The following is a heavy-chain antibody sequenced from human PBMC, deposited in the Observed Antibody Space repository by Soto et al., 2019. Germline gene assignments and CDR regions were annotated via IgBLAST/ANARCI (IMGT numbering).Heavy chain of an antibody. J-gene: IGHJ4*02. Sequence: PGGSLRLSCAASGFSFSSYSMSWVRQAPGKGLEWVSAISGSGGSTYYADSVKGRFTISRDNSKNTLYLQMNSLRAEDTAVYYCAKDPYGDPFYYFDYWGQGTLVTVSS. V-gene: IGHV3-23*01. D-gene: IGHD4-17*01. CDR1: GFSFSSYS. CDR3: AKDPYGDPFYYFDY. CDR2: ISGSGGST.